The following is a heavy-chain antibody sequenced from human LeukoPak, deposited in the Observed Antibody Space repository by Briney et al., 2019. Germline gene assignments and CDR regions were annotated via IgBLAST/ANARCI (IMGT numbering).Heavy chain of an antibody. CDR2: ISGSGSTI. V-gene: IGHV3-48*03. CDR3: ASGAYRDDFDY. CDR1: GFTFSSYE. Sequence: HSGGSLRLSCAASGFTFSSYEVNWVRQAPGKGLEWISYISGSGSTIYYADSVKGRFTISRDNAKNSLYLQMNSLRAEDTAVYYCASGAYRDDFDYWGQGTLVTVSS. J-gene: IGHJ4*02. D-gene: IGHD5-24*01.